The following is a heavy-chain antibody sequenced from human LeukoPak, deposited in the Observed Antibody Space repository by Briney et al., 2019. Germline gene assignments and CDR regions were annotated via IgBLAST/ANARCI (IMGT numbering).Heavy chain of an antibody. V-gene: IGHV3-23*01. CDR1: GFIFSGYA. CDR2: ISGSGGST. D-gene: IGHD1-1*01. Sequence: GGSLKLSCAASGFIFSGYAMSWFRQAPGKGREWVSTISGSGGSTYYADSVKGRFTISRDNSKNTLYLQMSSLRAEDTAVYYCARTSLTKRLFDFWGQGTLVTVSS. J-gene: IGHJ4*02. CDR3: ARTSLTKRLFDF.